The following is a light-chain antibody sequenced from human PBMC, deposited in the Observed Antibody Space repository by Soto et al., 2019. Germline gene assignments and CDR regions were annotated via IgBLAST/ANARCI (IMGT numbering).Light chain of an antibody. Sequence: SASGTPGQRVSVSCSGSNSNIGSNTVNWYLQLPGTAPKLLIYTTNQRPSGVPDRFSGSKSGTSASLAISGLQSEDAADYYCAAWDDSLNGYVFGTGTKVTVL. V-gene: IGLV1-44*01. CDR2: TTN. CDR1: NSNIGSNT. CDR3: AAWDDSLNGYV. J-gene: IGLJ1*01.